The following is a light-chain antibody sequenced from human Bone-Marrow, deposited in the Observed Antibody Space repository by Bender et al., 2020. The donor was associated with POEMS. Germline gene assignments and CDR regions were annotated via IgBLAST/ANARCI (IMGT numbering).Light chain of an antibody. Sequence: QSVLTQPPSASGTPGQRATTPCSGSNSNIGTIAVNWYQQFPGTAPKLLFYSVNKRPSGVPDRIYAFRSGTSASRAISGLQSEDEGGYYCAAWDAGLGGGVFGAGTKLTVL. CDR3: AAWDAGLGGGV. V-gene: IGLV1-44*01. CDR2: SVN. CDR1: NSNIGTIA. J-gene: IGLJ3*02.